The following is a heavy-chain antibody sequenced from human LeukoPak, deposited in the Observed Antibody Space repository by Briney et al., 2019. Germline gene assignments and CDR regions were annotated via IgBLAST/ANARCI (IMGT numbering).Heavy chain of an antibody. J-gene: IGHJ4*02. D-gene: IGHD6-19*01. CDR3: AREGYTSGWYKTDY. Sequence: SETLSLTCTVSGGSISSGGYYWSWIRQHPGKGLEWIGYIYYSGSTYYNPSLKSRVTISVDTSKNQFSLKLSSVTAADTAVYYCAREGYTSGWYKTDYWGQGTLVTVSS. CDR1: GGSISSGGYY. V-gene: IGHV4-31*03. CDR2: IYYSGST.